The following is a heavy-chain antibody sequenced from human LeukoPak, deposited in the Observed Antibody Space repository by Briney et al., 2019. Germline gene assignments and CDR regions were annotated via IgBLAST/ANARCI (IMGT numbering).Heavy chain of an antibody. Sequence: GASVKVSCKASGGTFSSYAISWVRQAPGQGLEWMGGIIPIFGTANYAQKFQGRITIIADKSTSTAYMELSSLRSEDTAVYYCARDQYGSGWDQRGSDAFDIWGQXXMVTVSS. D-gene: IGHD6-19*01. V-gene: IGHV1-69*06. CDR1: GGTFSSYA. CDR3: ARDQYGSGWDQRGSDAFDI. CDR2: IIPIFGTA. J-gene: IGHJ3*02.